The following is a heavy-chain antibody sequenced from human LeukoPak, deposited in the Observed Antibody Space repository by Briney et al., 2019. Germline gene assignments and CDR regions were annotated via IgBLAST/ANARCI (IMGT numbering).Heavy chain of an antibody. CDR3: ARSQGGDPHHY. Sequence: ASVTVSCMASGYTFTGYYMHWVRQAPGQGLEWMGWINPNSGGANYAQKFQGRVTMTRHTSISTAYMELSRLRSDDTAVYYCARSQGGDPHHYWGQGTLVTVSS. V-gene: IGHV1-2*02. J-gene: IGHJ4*02. D-gene: IGHD4-17*01. CDR2: INPNSGGA. CDR1: GYTFTGYY.